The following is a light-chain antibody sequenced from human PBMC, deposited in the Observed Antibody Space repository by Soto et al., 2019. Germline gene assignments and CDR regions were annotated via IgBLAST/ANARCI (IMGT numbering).Light chain of an antibody. Sequence: DIQMTQSPSSVSASVGDTVTITCRASQGISNWLAWYQQKPGKAPKLLIYAASSLHSGVPSRFSGSGSRTDFTLTISSLQPEDYYCQQANNYPPTFGQGTKVEIK. CDR3: QQANNYPPT. V-gene: IGKV1-12*01. CDR1: QGISNW. J-gene: IGKJ1*01. CDR2: AAS.